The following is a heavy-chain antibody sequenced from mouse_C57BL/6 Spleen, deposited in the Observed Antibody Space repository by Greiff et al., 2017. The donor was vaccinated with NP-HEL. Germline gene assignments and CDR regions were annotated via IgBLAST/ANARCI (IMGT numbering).Heavy chain of an antibody. Sequence: EVKLVESEGGLVQPGSSMKLSCTASGFTFSDYYMAWVRQVPEKGLEWVANINYDGSSTYYLDSLKSRFIISRDNAKNILYLQMSSLKSEDTATYYCARMTYYYGSSYWYFDVWGTGTTVTVSS. CDR1: GFTFSDYY. J-gene: IGHJ1*03. V-gene: IGHV5-16*01. CDR2: INYDGSST. D-gene: IGHD1-1*01. CDR3: ARMTYYYGSSYWYFDV.